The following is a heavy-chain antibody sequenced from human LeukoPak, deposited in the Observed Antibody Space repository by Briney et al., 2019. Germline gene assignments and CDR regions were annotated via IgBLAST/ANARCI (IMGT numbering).Heavy chain of an antibody. CDR3: AREGIAADASGANWFDP. CDR1: GGSISSGGYY. Sequence: SETLSLTCTVSGGSISSGGYYWSWIRQPPGKGLEWIGYIYYSGSTNYNPSLKSRVTISVDTSKNQFSLKLSSVTAADTAVYYCAREGIAADASGANWFDPWGQGTLVTVSS. D-gene: IGHD6-13*01. CDR2: IYYSGST. V-gene: IGHV4-61*08. J-gene: IGHJ5*02.